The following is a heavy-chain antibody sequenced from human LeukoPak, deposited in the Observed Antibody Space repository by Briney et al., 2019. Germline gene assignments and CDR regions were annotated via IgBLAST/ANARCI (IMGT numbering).Heavy chain of an antibody. CDR3: ARHCEGYCSSTSCYDYYYYYYMDV. Sequence: SETLSLTCTVSGGSISNYYWSWIRQPPGKGLEWLGYVFYSGSTNYNPSLRSRVTISVDTSKNQFSLKLSSVTAADTAVYYCARHCEGYCSSTSCYDYYYYYYMDVWGKGTTVTISS. CDR1: GGSISNYY. V-gene: IGHV4-59*08. D-gene: IGHD2-2*01. CDR2: VFYSGST. J-gene: IGHJ6*03.